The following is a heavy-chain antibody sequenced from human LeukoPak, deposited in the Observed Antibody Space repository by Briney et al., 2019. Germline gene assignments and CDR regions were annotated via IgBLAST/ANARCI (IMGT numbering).Heavy chain of an antibody. CDR2: ISAAGGIT. J-gene: IGHJ5*02. D-gene: IGHD3-10*01. Sequence: GGSLRLSCAASGFTFSSYAMSWVRQAPGKGLEWVSAISAAGGITYYADSVKGRFTISRDNSKNTLYLQMNSLRAEDTAVLYCAKDPYGSGNWFDPWGQGTLVTVSS. V-gene: IGHV3-23*01. CDR3: AKDPYGSGNWFDP. CDR1: GFTFSSYA.